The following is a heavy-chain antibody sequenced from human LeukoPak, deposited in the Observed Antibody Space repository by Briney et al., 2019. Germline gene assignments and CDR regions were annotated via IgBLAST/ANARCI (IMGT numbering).Heavy chain of an antibody. CDR3: AKDIYRYCSSTSCLRAFDI. D-gene: IGHD2-2*01. CDR1: GFTFDDYA. J-gene: IGHJ3*02. Sequence: PGGSLRLSCAAFGFTFDDYAMHWVRQAPGKGLEWVSGISWNSGSIDYADSVKGRFTISRDNAKNSLYLQMNSLRAEDTALYYCAKDIYRYCSSTSCLRAFDIWGQGTMVTVSS. V-gene: IGHV3-9*01. CDR2: ISWNSGSI.